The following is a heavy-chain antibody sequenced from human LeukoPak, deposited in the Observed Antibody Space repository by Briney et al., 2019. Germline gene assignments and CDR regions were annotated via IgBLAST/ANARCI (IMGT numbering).Heavy chain of an antibody. D-gene: IGHD3-9*01. J-gene: IGHJ4*02. CDR2: INRDGRST. Sequence: GGSLRLSCAASGFTFSSDWMHWVRQAPGKGLVWVSRINRDGRSTTYADSVKGRFTISRDNAKITLYLQMNSLRAEDTAVYYCARHPYDILTGPSFDYWGQGTLVTVSS. CDR1: GFTFSSDW. V-gene: IGHV3-74*01. CDR3: ARHPYDILTGPSFDY.